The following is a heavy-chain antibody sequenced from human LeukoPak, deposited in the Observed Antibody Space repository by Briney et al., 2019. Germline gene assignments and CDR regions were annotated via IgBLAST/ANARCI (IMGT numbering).Heavy chain of an antibody. CDR2: INPKSGGT. V-gene: IGHV1-2*02. CDR1: GYTFTAYY. Sequence: ASVKVSCKASGYTFTAYYIHWVRQAPGLGLEWMGWINPKSGGTNYAQKFQGRVTMTRDTSISTAYMELSRLRSDDTAVYYCARGDKVVISQFFQANDAFDIWGQGTMVTVSS. CDR3: ARGDKVVISQFFQANDAFDI. D-gene: IGHD3-22*01. J-gene: IGHJ3*02.